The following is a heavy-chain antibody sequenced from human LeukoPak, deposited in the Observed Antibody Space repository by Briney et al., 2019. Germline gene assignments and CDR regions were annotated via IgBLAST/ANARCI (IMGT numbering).Heavy chain of an antibody. CDR3: AGSGGSSCFLGCGFDY. V-gene: IGHV3-11*04. J-gene: IGHJ4*02. CDR2: ISTSGSNI. D-gene: IGHD2-15*01. Sequence: GGSLRLSCAASGFTFSDYYMSWIRQAPGKGLEWVSYISTSGSNIYDADSVRGRFTISRDDAKNSLYLQMNSLRAEDTAVYYCAGSGGSSCFLGCGFDYWGQGTLVTVSS. CDR1: GFTFSDYY.